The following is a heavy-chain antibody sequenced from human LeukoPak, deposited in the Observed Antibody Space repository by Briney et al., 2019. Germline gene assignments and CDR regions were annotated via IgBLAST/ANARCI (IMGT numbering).Heavy chain of an antibody. CDR2: IIPILGIA. CDR1: GGTFSSYA. J-gene: IGHJ6*02. Sequence: SEKVSCKASGGTFSSYAISWVRQAPGQGLEWMGRIIPILGIANYAQKFQGRVTITADKSTSTAYMELSSLRSEDTAVYYCARDHYYGSGKYYYYYYGMDVWGQGTTVTVSS. V-gene: IGHV1-69*04. CDR3: ARDHYYGSGKYYYYYYGMDV. D-gene: IGHD3-10*01.